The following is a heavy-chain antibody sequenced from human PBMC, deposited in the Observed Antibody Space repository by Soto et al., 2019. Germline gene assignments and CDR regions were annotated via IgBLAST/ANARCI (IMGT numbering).Heavy chain of an antibody. Sequence: PGGSLRLSCAASGFTFSDYYMSWIRQAPGKGLEWVSYISSSGRTIYYADSVKGRFTISRDNAKNSLYLQMNSLRAEDTAVYYCARDLYSGSYDTPYYFDYWGQGTLVTVSS. V-gene: IGHV3-11*01. CDR2: ISSSGRTI. J-gene: IGHJ4*02. D-gene: IGHD1-26*01. CDR1: GFTFSDYY. CDR3: ARDLYSGSYDTPYYFDY.